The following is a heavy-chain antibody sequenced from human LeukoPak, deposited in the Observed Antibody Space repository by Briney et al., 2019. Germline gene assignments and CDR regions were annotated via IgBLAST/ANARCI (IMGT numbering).Heavy chain of an antibody. J-gene: IGHJ4*02. CDR2: ISAYNGNT. CDR3: AREMMGAPSDY. CDR1: GYTFTSYG. D-gene: IGHD1-26*01. Sequence: ASVKVSCKASGYTFTSYGISWVRQAPGQGLEWMGWISAYNGNTNYAQKLQGRVTMTTDTSTSTAYTELRSLRSDDTAVYYCAREMMGAPSDYWGQGTLVTVSS. V-gene: IGHV1-18*01.